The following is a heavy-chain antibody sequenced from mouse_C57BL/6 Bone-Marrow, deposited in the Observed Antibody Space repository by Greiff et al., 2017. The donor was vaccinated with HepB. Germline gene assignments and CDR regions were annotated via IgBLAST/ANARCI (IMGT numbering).Heavy chain of an antibody. CDR1: GFTFSSYG. CDR2: ISSGGSYT. J-gene: IGHJ4*01. D-gene: IGHD2-2*01. Sequence: EVQGVESGGDLVKPGGSLKLSCAASGFTFSSYGMSWVRQTPDKRLEWVATISSGGSYTYYPDSVKGRFTISRDNAKNTLYLQMSSLKSEDTAMYYCARHWVTSRGFYAMGYWGQGASVTVSS. CDR3: ARHWVTSRGFYAMGY. V-gene: IGHV5-6*01.